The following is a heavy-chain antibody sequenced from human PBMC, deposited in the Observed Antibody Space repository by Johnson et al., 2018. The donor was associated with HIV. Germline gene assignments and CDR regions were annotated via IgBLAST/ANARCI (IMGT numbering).Heavy chain of an antibody. J-gene: IGHJ3*02. Sequence: VQLVESGGGVVQPGGSLRLSCAASGFTFDDYAMHWVRQAPGKGLEWVSGISWNSGSIGYADSVKGRFTISRDNAKNSLYLQMNSLRAEDTALYYCAKRLGYDSRGDQFDIWGQGTMVTVSS. CDR2: ISWNSGSI. CDR3: AKRLGYDSRGDQFDI. CDR1: GFTFDDYA. V-gene: IGHV3-9*01. D-gene: IGHD3-22*01.